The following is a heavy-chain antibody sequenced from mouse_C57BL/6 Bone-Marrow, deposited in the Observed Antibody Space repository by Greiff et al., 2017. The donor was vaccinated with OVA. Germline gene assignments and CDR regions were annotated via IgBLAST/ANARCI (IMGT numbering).Heavy chain of an antibody. CDR1: GYTFTSYW. J-gene: IGHJ2*01. Sequence: QVQLQQPGAELVKPGASVKLSCKASGYTFTSYWMHWVKQRPGQGLEWIGMIHPNSGSTNYNEKFKSKATLTVDKSSSTAYMQLSSLTSEDSAVYYCARKGYYYGFDYWGQGTTLTVSS. CDR3: ARKGYYYGFDY. CDR2: IHPNSGST. D-gene: IGHD1-1*01. V-gene: IGHV1-64*01.